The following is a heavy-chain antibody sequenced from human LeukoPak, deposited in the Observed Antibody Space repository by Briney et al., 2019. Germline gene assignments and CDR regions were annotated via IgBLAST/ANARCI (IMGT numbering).Heavy chain of an antibody. V-gene: IGHV3-48*03. CDR2: ISSSGSTI. Sequence: GGSLRLSCAASGFTFSSYEMNWVRQAPGKGLEWVSYISSSGSTIYYADSVKGRFTISRDNAKNSLYLQMNSLGAEDTAVYYCARGYDFWSGYSGFDYWGQGTLVTVSS. CDR1: GFTFSSYE. CDR3: ARGYDFWSGYSGFDY. J-gene: IGHJ4*02. D-gene: IGHD3-3*01.